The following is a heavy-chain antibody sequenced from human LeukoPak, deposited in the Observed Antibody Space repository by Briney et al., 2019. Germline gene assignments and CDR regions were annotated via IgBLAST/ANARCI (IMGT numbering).Heavy chain of an antibody. CDR1: GGSISSYY. J-gene: IGHJ4*02. CDR2: IYTSGST. CDR3: ARARPCGGDCYPRYYFDY. D-gene: IGHD2-21*02. V-gene: IGHV4-4*07. Sequence: SETLSLTCTGSGGSISSYYWSWIRQPAGKGLEWIGRIYTSGSTNYHPSLKSRVTMSVDTSKNQFSLKLSSVTAADTAVYYCARARPCGGDCYPRYYFDYWGQGTLVTVSS.